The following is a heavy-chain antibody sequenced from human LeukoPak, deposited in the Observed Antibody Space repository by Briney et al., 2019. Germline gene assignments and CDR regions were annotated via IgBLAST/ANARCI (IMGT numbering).Heavy chain of an antibody. J-gene: IGHJ5*02. CDR3: ARLPRRDFWSGYYRTHNWFDP. D-gene: IGHD3-3*01. Sequence: SVKVSCKASGYTFTSYAISWVRQAPGQGLEWMGGIIPIFGTANYAQKFQGRVTITADESTSTAYMELSSLRSEDTAVYYCARLPRRDFWSGYYRTHNWFDPWGQGTLVTVSS. CDR2: IIPIFGTA. V-gene: IGHV1-69*13. CDR1: GYTFTSYA.